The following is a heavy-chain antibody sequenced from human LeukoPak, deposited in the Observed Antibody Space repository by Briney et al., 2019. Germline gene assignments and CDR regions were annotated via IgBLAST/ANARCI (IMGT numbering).Heavy chain of an antibody. J-gene: IGHJ6*02. D-gene: IGHD3-10*01. V-gene: IGHV3-48*03. Sequence: PGGSLRLSCAASGFTFSSYAMSWVRQAAGKGLEWVSYISSGGDPIYYADSVKGRFTMSRDNVKNSLYLQMNSLRAEGTAVYYCARYYGSGSYVTGGMDVWGQGTTVTVSS. CDR2: ISSGGDPI. CDR3: ARYYGSGSYVTGGMDV. CDR1: GFTFSSYA.